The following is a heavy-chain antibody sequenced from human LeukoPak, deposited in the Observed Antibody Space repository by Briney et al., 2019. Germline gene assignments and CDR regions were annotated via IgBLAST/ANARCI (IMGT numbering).Heavy chain of an antibody. CDR1: GYSISSGYY. Sequence: SETLSLTCAVSGYSISSGYYWGWIRQPPGKGLEWIGSIYHSGSTYYNPSLKSRVTISVDTSKNQFSLKLSSVTAADTAVYHCARGSSSGWYVDYWGQGTLVTVSS. CDR2: IYHSGST. CDR3: ARGSSSGWYVDY. J-gene: IGHJ4*02. D-gene: IGHD6-19*01. V-gene: IGHV4-38-2*01.